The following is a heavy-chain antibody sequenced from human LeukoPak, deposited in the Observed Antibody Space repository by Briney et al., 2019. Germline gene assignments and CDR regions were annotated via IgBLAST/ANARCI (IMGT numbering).Heavy chain of an antibody. CDR1: GGTFSSYA. D-gene: IGHD1-7*01. Sequence: GSSVKVSCKASGGTFSSYAISWVRQAPGQGLEWMGGNIPIFGTANYAQKFQGRVTITADESTSTAYMELSSLRSEDTAVYYCARGNWNFHWFDPWGQGTLVTVSS. J-gene: IGHJ5*02. V-gene: IGHV1-69*01. CDR3: ARGNWNFHWFDP. CDR2: NIPIFGTA.